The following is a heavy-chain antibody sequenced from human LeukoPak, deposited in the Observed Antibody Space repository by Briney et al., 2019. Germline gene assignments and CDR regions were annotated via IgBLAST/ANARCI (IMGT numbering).Heavy chain of an antibody. D-gene: IGHD6-19*01. CDR1: GGSISSSNW. Sequence: SGTLSLTCAVSGGSISSSNWWSWVRQPPGKGLEWIGEIYHSGSTNYNPSLKSRVTISVDKSKNQFSLKLSSVTAADTAVYYCARTNVGAVAVFDYWGQGTLVTVSS. V-gene: IGHV4-4*02. CDR2: IYHSGST. J-gene: IGHJ4*02. CDR3: ARTNVGAVAVFDY.